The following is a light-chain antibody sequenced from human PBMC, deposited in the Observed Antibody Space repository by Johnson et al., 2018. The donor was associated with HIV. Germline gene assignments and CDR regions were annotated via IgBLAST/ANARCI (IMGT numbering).Light chain of an antibody. CDR3: GIWAASRSPLYV. CDR1: ISNIESYF. CDR2: EDN. J-gene: IGLJ1*01. V-gene: IGLV1-51*02. Sequence: QPVLSQPPSVSAAPGQRVNISCSGNISNIESYFVSWYQQLPGAAPTLLIYEDNKRPSGIPDRVSGSKSGATANLGINGLQTGDEADYYCGIWAASRSPLYVFGSGTTITVL.